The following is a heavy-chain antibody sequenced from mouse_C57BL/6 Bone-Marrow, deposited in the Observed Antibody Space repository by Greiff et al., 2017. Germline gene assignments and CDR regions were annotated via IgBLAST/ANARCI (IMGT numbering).Heavy chain of an antibody. J-gene: IGHJ3*01. D-gene: IGHD2-14*01. V-gene: IGHV1-81*01. CDR3: ARRRGIPFAY. CDR2: IYPRSGNT. CDR1: GYTFTSYG. Sequence: VQLQPSGAELARPGASVKLSCKASGYTFTSYGISWVKQRTGQGLEWIGEIYPRSGNTYYNEKFKGKATLTADKSSSTAYMELRSLTSEDSAVYFCARRRGIPFAYWGQGTLVTVSA.